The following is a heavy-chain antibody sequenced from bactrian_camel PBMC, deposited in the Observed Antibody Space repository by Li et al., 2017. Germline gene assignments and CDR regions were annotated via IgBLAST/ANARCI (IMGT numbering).Heavy chain of an antibody. Sequence: VQLVESGGGLVQPGGSLRLSCAASGFTFSNNDMNWVRQAPGKGLEWVSRINSPGASTFYADSVKGRFTISRDNAKNTLYLQMNSLKTEDIAVYYCATGVLTYATWGQGTQVTVS. CDR1: GFTFSNND. CDR3: ATGVLTYAT. CDR2: INSPGAST. J-gene: IGHJ4*01. V-gene: IGHV3S40*01. D-gene: IGHD5*01.